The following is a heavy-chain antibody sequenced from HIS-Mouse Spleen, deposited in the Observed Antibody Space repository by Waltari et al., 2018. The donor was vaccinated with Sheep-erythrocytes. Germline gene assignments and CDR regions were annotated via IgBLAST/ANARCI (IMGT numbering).Heavy chain of an antibody. V-gene: IGHV3-30*18. Sequence: QVQLVESGGGVVQPGRSLRLSCAASGFTFSSYGMHWVRQAPGKGLEWVAVISYDGSNKYYADSVKVRFTISRDNSKNTLYLQMNSLRAEDTAVYYCAKVRTVNYWYFDLWGRGTLVTVSS. J-gene: IGHJ2*01. CDR1: GFTFSSYG. CDR3: AKVRTVNYWYFDL. CDR2: ISYDGSNK. D-gene: IGHD1-1*01.